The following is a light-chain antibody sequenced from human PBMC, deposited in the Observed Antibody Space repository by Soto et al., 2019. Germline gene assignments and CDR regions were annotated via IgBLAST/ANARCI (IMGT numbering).Light chain of an antibody. J-gene: IGLJ1*01. V-gene: IGLV2-8*01. CDR2: DVT. CDR3: NSYAGSNNHV. CDR1: SSDVGGYKY. Sequence: QSSLTQPPSASGSPGQSVTITCTGTSSDVGGYKYVSWYQQYPGKAPQLIIYDVTQRPSGVPDRFSGSKSGNTASLTVSGLRAEDEADYYCNSYAGSNNHVFGTGTKLTVL.